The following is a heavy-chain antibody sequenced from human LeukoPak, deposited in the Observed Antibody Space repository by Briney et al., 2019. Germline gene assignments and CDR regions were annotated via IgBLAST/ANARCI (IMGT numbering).Heavy chain of an antibody. CDR1: GGSISSYY. V-gene: IGHV4-59*13. D-gene: IGHD6-19*01. CDR3: ARWGMAVAGSAFDI. J-gene: IGHJ3*02. Sequence: SETLSLTCTVSGGSISSYYWSWIRQPPGKGLEWIGYIYYSGSTNYNPSLKSRVTISVDTSKNQFSLKLSSVTAADTAVYYCARWGMAVAGSAFDIWGQGTMVTVSS. CDR2: IYYSGST.